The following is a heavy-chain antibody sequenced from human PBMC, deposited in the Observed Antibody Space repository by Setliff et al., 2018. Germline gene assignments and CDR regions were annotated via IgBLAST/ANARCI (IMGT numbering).Heavy chain of an antibody. J-gene: IGHJ3*02. V-gene: IGHV1-2*02. CDR2: INPNSGGT. Sequence: ASVKVSCKASGYTFTGYYMHWVRQAPGQGLEWMGWINPNSGGTNYAQKFQGRVTMTRDTSISTAYMELSRLRSDDTAVYYGARVYYDSSGSGLDIWGQGTMVTVSS. CDR1: GYTFTGYY. CDR3: ARVYYDSSGSGLDI. D-gene: IGHD3-22*01.